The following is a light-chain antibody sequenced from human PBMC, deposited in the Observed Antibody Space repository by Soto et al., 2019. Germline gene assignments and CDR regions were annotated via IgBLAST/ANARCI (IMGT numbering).Light chain of an antibody. V-gene: IGLV2-14*03. CDR2: HDT. CDR1: SSDVGNYNY. J-gene: IGLJ3*02. CDR3: CSFTSTNTWV. Sequence: QSALTQPASVSGSPGQSITISCTGTSSDVGNYNYVSWFQQQPGKAPQLMIYHDTNRPSGVSNRFSGSKSGYTASLTISGLQAEDEADYYCCSFTSTNTWVFGGGTKLTVL.